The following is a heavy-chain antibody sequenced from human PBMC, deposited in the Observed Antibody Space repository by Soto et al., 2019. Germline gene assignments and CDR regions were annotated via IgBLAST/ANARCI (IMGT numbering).Heavy chain of an antibody. CDR1: GFSYTSYW. V-gene: IGHV3-7*01. D-gene: IGHD4-17*01. CDR3: AAKDATVTPI. J-gene: IGHJ4*02. CDR2: TNPDGSEK. Sequence: EVHLEESGGGLVQPGGSLRLSCAASGFSYTSYWMMWVRQAPGKGLEWVANTNPDGSEKYYVDSVKGRFFISRDNAKNSLYLQLNSLRADDTAVYYCAAKDATVTPIWGQGTLVTVSS.